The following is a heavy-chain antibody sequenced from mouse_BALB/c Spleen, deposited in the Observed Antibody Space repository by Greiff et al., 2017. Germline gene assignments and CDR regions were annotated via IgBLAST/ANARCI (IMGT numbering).Heavy chain of an antibody. D-gene: IGHD2-1*01. CDR2: IDPENGDT. V-gene: IGHV14-4*02. J-gene: IGHJ3*01. CDR1: GFNIKDYY. CDR3: NAGGYYGNSLFAY. Sequence: EVQLQQSGAELVRSGASVKLSCTASGFNIKDYYMHWVKQRPEQGLEWIGWIDPENGDTEYAPKFQGKATMTADTSSNTAYLQLSSLTSEDTAVYYCNAGGYYGNSLFAYWGQGTLVTVSA.